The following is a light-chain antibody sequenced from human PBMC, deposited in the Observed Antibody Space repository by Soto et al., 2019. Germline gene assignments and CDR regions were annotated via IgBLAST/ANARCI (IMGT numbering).Light chain of an antibody. V-gene: IGKV1-39*01. CDR3: QQTYRTPRT. J-gene: IGKJ1*01. Sequence: DIQMTQSPSSLSASVGDRVTITCRASQSIATYLNWYQQNSGNAPNLLIHVASTLQSGVPSRFSGSGSGTDFTLTISSLQPEDFATYYCQQTYRTPRTFGQGTKVEIK. CDR2: VAS. CDR1: QSIATY.